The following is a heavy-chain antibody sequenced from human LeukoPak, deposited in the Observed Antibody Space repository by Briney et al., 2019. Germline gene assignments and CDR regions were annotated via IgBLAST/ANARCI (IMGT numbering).Heavy chain of an antibody. Sequence: SVKVSCKASGGTFTSYAINWVRQAPGQGLEWMGGSIPMFGTTTFAPEFQGRVTITADEFTNTAYMELTSLKSEDTAVYYCARGTTVTTTVLVPNDAFDIWAKGQWSPCLQ. CDR2: SIPMFGTT. J-gene: IGHJ3*02. V-gene: IGHV1-69*13. D-gene: IGHD4-17*01. CDR3: ARGTTVTTTVLVPNDAFDI. CDR1: GGTFTSYA.